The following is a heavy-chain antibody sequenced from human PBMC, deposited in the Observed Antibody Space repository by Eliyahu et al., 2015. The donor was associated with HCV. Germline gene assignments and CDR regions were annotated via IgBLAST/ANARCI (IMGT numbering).Heavy chain of an antibody. CDR3: AKDFGYCSSTSCYTLLGLFDY. CDR2: ISYDGSNK. Sequence: QVQLVESGGGVVQPGRSLRLSCAASGFTFSSYGMHWVRQAPGKGLEWVAVISYDGSNKYYADSVKGRFTISRDNSKNTLYLQMNSLRAEDTAVYYCAKDFGYCSSTSCYTLLGLFDYWGQGTLVTVSS. D-gene: IGHD2-2*02. J-gene: IGHJ4*02. CDR1: GFTFSSYG. V-gene: IGHV3-30*18.